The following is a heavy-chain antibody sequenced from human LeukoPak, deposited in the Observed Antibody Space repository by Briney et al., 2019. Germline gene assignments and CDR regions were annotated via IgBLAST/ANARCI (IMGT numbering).Heavy chain of an antibody. CDR3: VREYDSSGYYYFDY. Sequence: GGSLRLSCAASGFTASSNYMSWVRQAPGKGLEWVSVIYSGGSTYYADSVKGRFTISRDNSKNTLYLQMNSLRAEDTVVYYCVREYDSSGYYYFDYWGQGTLVTVSS. CDR2: IYSGGST. V-gene: IGHV3-66*01. CDR1: GFTASSNY. J-gene: IGHJ4*02. D-gene: IGHD3-22*01.